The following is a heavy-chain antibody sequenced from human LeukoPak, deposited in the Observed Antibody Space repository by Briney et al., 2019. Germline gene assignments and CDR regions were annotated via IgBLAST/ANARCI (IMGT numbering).Heavy chain of an antibody. J-gene: IGHJ4*02. D-gene: IGHD7-27*01. Sequence: PGGSLRLSCAASGFTFSTSWMSWVLQAPGKGLEWVANIKQDGSEKYYVDSVKGRFTISRENAKNSLYLQMNSLRAEDTAVYYCARETGDDYYFDYWGQGTLVTVSS. CDR1: GFTFSTSW. CDR2: IKQDGSEK. V-gene: IGHV3-7*01. CDR3: ARETGDDYYFDY.